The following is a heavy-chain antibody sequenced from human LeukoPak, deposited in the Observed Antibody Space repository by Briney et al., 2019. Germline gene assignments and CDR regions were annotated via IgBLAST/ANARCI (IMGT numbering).Heavy chain of an antibody. J-gene: IGHJ4*02. D-gene: IGHD1-26*01. CDR2: IRSKAYGGTT. Sequence: GGSLRLSCTASGFTFGDYAMSWFRQAPGKGLEWVGSIRSKAYGGTTEYAASVKGRFTISRDDSKSIAYLQMNSLKTEDTAVYYCTRDRYSGSYFDYWGQGTLVTVSS. CDR3: TRDRYSGSYFDY. CDR1: GFTFGDYA. V-gene: IGHV3-49*03.